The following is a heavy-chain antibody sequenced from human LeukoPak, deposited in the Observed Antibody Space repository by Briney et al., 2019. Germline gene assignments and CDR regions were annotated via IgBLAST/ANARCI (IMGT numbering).Heavy chain of an antibody. J-gene: IGHJ4*02. D-gene: IGHD4-17*01. V-gene: IGHV5-51*01. CDR3: ARVERVRRLNVYFDY. Sequence: GESLKISCKGSGYSFTSYWIGWVRQMPGKGLERMGIIYPGDSDTRYSPSFQGQVTIAADKSINTAYLQWSSLKASDTAMYYCARVERVRRLNVYFDYWGQGTQVTVSS. CDR1: GYSFTSYW. CDR2: IYPGDSDT.